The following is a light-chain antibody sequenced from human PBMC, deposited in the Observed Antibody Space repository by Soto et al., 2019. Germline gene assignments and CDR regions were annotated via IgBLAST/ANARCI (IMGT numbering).Light chain of an antibody. V-gene: IGKV1-12*01. CDR3: HLANSFPPT. Sequence: DIQVTQSPSSVSASVGDRVTITCRASQDISTWLAWYQQKGGKPPNLLIYAASKLQSGVPSRFSGSGFGTDFPLPISSLQPEDFATYYCHLANSFPPTFGGGTKVEI. CDR2: AAS. CDR1: QDISTW. J-gene: IGKJ4*01.